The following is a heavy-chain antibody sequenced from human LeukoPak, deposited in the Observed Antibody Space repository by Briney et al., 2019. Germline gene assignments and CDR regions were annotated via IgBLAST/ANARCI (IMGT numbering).Heavy chain of an antibody. V-gene: IGHV3-11*04. D-gene: IGHD5-18*01. CDR3: ARGETWIQLWDRADFDY. CDR2: ISSSGSTI. Sequence: PGGSLRLSCAASGYTFSDYYMSWIRQAPGKGLEWVSYISSSGSTIYYADSVKGRFTISRDNAKNSLYLQMNSLRAEDTAVYYCARGETWIQLWDRADFDYWGQGTLVTVSS. CDR1: GYTFSDYY. J-gene: IGHJ4*02.